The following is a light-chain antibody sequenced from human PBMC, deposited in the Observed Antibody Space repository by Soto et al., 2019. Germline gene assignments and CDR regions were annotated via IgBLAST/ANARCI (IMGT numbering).Light chain of an antibody. J-gene: IGLJ1*01. CDR1: SSDVGGYNY. Sequence: QSALTQPASVSGSPGQSITISCTGTSSDVGGYNYVSWYQQYPGKAPKLMIYDVSNRPSGVSNRFSGSKSGNTASLTISWLHAEYEADYYCTSYTTSSTLVFGTGTKLTVL. V-gene: IGLV2-14*01. CDR3: TSYTTSSTLV. CDR2: DVS.